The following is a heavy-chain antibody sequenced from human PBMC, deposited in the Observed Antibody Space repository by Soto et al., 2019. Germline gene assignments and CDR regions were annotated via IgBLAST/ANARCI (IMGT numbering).Heavy chain of an antibody. CDR1: GYTFTSYD. J-gene: IGHJ6*03. CDR3: ALAQTSGPRRYYYYYYMDV. V-gene: IGHV1-8*01. Sequence: ASVKVSCKASGYTFTSYDINWVRQATGQGLEWMGWMNPNSGNTGYAQKFQGRVTMTRNTSISTAYMELSSLRSEDTAVYYCALAQTSGPRRYYYYYYMDVWGKGTTVTVSS. CDR2: MNPNSGNT. D-gene: IGHD3-10*01.